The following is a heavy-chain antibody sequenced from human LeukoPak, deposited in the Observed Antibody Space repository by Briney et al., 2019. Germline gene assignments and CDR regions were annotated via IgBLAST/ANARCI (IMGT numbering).Heavy chain of an antibody. Sequence: GRSLRLSCAASGFTFSSYAMHWVRQAPGKGLEWVAVISYDGGNKYYADSVKGRFTISRDNSKNTLYLQMNSLRAEDTAVYYGARVGAPFDYWGQGTLVTVSS. V-gene: IGHV3-30*04. CDR2: ISYDGGNK. D-gene: IGHD1-26*01. CDR1: GFTFSSYA. J-gene: IGHJ4*02. CDR3: ARVGAPFDY.